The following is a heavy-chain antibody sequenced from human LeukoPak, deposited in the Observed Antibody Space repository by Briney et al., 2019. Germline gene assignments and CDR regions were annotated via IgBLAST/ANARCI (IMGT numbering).Heavy chain of an antibody. CDR2: ISYDGSNK. V-gene: IGHV3-30*04. D-gene: IGHD2-15*01. J-gene: IGHJ4*02. CDR3: ASGDPDINSHFDY. Sequence: GRSLRLSCAASGFRFSSYAVHWVRQAPGKGLEWVAVISYDGSNKYYADSVKGRFTISRDNSKSTLYLQMNSLRAEDTAVYYCASGDPDINSHFDYWGQGTLVTVPS. CDR1: GFRFSSYA.